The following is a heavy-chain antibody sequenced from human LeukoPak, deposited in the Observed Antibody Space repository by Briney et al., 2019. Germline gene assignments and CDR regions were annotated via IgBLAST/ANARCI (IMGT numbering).Heavy chain of an antibody. CDR2: IYGSGST. Sequence: SETLSLTRTVSGGSISGYYWSWIRQPPGKGLEWIGHIYGSGSTNYNPSLKSRVTLSVDTSKNQFSLKLSSVTAADTAVYYCARGGATVTPGLPWFDPWGQGTLVTVSS. D-gene: IGHD4-17*01. CDR1: GGSISGYY. J-gene: IGHJ5*02. V-gene: IGHV4-59*01. CDR3: ARGGATVTPGLPWFDP.